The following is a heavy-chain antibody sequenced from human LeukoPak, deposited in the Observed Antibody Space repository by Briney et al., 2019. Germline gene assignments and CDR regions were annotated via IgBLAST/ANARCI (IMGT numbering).Heavy chain of an antibody. CDR2: IYTSGSN. Sequence: SETLSLTCTVSGGSICSYYWSWLPQPAGKGLEWLGRIYTSGSNNYNPSLKSRVTISVDKSKNQFSLKLSSVTAADTAVYYCARGGYSSSWDPLNWGQGTLVTVSS. V-gene: IGHV4-4*07. D-gene: IGHD6-13*01. J-gene: IGHJ4*02. CDR1: GGSICSYY. CDR3: ARGGYSSSWDPLN.